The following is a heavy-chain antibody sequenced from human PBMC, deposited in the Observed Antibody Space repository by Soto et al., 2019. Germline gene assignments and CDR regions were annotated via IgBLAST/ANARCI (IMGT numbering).Heavy chain of an antibody. D-gene: IGHD3-10*01. CDR2: IYHSGST. V-gene: IGHV4-30-2*01. J-gene: IGHJ6*02. Sequence: QLQLQESGSGLVKPSQTLSLTCAVSGGSISSGGYSWSWIRQPPGKGLEWIGYIYHSGSTYYNPSLKSRATISVDRSKNQFSLKLSSVTAADTAVYYCASEGGSGSGIGMDVWGQGATVTVSS. CDR3: ASEGGSGSGIGMDV. CDR1: GGSISSGGYS.